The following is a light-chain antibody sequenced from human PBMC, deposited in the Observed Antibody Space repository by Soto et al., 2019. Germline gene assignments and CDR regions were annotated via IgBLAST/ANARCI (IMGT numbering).Light chain of an antibody. CDR1: QIVSSS. V-gene: IGKV3-11*01. CDR2: EAS. Sequence: ETVLKQCAATLSTSPGESVTLSCRASQIVSSSLAWYQQNPGQAPRLLMYEASNRATGIPARFSGSGSGTDFTLTICSLEPEDFAIYYCQQRNSWPITFGHGTRLEIK. CDR3: QQRNSWPIT. J-gene: IGKJ5*01.